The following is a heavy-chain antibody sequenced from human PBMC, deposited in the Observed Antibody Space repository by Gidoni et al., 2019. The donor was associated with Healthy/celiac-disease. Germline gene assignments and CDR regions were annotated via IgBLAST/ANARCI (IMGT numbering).Heavy chain of an antibody. CDR3: ARDPGRYCSSTSCPSGDGMDV. CDR2: ISSSSSYI. D-gene: IGHD2-2*01. J-gene: IGHJ6*02. Sequence: EVQLVESGGGLVKPGGSLRLVCAASGLTFSSHSMNRVRQAPGKGLEWVSCISSSSSYIYYADSVKGRFTISRDNAKNSLYLQMNSRRAEDTAVYYCARDPGRYCSSTSCPSGDGMDVWGQGTTVTVSS. CDR1: GLTFSSHS. V-gene: IGHV3-21*01.